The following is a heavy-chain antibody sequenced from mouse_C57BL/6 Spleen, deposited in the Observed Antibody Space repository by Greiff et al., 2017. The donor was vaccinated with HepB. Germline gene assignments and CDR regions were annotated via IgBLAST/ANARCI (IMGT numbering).Heavy chain of an antibody. Sequence: EVQLQQSGTVLARPGASVKMSCKTSGYTFTSYWMHWVKQRPGQGLEWIGAIYPGNSDTSYNQKFKGKAKLTAVTSASTAYMELSSLTNGDSAVYYCTRGYDYPSWFAYWGQGTLVTVSA. CDR2: IYPGNSDT. J-gene: IGHJ3*01. D-gene: IGHD2-4*01. CDR3: TRGYDYPSWFAY. V-gene: IGHV1-5*01. CDR1: GYTFTSYW.